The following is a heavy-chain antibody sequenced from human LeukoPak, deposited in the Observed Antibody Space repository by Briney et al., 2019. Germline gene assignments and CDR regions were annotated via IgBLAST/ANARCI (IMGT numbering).Heavy chain of an antibody. CDR1: RCTFGTYW. J-gene: IGHJ3*02. CDR3: AIDLSPADSGNYFDAFDI. D-gene: IGHD3-22*01. Sequence: GGSLRLSCVGSRCTFGTYWMTWVRKAPGKRLEWVANIKRDGSVKHYVDSVKGRVTISRYCAKSSLFLQMNSLRAEDTAVYYCAIDLSPADSGNYFDAFDIWGQGTMVTVSS. CDR2: IKRDGSVK. V-gene: IGHV3-7*01.